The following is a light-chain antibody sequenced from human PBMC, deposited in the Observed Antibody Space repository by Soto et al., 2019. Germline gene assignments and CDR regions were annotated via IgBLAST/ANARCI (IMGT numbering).Light chain of an antibody. CDR3: HSAT. V-gene: IGKV3-15*01. J-gene: IGKJ2*01. CDR1: QSVSSN. CDR2: GAS. Sequence: EIVMTQSPATLSVSPGERATLSCRASQSVSSNLAWYQQKPGQAPRLLIYGASTRATGIPARFSGSGSGTEFTLTISSLQSEDFAGYYCHSATFGQGTKLEIK.